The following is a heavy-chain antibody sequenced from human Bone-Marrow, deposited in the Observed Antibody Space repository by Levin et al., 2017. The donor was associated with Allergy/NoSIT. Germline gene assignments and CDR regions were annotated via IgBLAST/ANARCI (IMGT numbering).Heavy chain of an antibody. CDR2: IYYSGST. CDR3: ARAPAGQSRYYYYGMDV. J-gene: IGHJ6*02. V-gene: IGHV4-30-4*01. Sequence: SETLSLTCTVSGGSISSGDYYWSWIRQPPGKGLEWIGYIYYSGSTYYNPSLKSRVTISVDTSKNQFSLKLSSVTAADTAVYYCARAPAGQSRYYYYGMDVWGQGTTVTVSS. D-gene: IGHD6-19*01. CDR1: GGSISSGDYY.